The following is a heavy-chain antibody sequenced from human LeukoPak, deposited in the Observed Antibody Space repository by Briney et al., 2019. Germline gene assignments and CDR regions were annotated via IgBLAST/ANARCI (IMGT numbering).Heavy chain of an antibody. D-gene: IGHD3-10*01. V-gene: IGHV1-18*01. Sequence: ASVKVSCKASGYTFTSYGISWVRQAPGQGLEWMGWISAYNGNTNYAQKLQGRVTMTTDTSTSTAYMELRSLRSDDTAVYYCARAGYYGSGSLFTWYNWFDPWGQGTLVTVSS. CDR2: ISAYNGNT. J-gene: IGHJ5*02. CDR1: GYTFTSYG. CDR3: ARAGYYGSGSLFTWYNWFDP.